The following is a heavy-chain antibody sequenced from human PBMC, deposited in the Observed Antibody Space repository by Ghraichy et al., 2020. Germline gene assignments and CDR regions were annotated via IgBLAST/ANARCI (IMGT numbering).Heavy chain of an antibody. D-gene: IGHD2-21*01. CDR1: VGSFSGYY. J-gene: IGHJ3*02. CDR2: INPTGTT. CDR3: ARRRQMWSAAEGDAFDI. Sequence: SQTLSLTCAVYVGSFSGYYWSWIRQPPGKGLEWIGEINPTGTTNNSPSLTSRLTMLVDTSKNQFSLKLKSVTAADTAMYYCARRRQMWSAAEGDAFDIWGQGTMVTVSS. V-gene: IGHV4-34*01.